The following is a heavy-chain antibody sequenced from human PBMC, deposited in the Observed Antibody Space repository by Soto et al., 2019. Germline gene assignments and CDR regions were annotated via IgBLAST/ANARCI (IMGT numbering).Heavy chain of an antibody. D-gene: IGHD2-8*01. Sequence: ASVKVSCKASGYTFTSFGISWVRQAPGQGLEWMGWISAYNGNTNYAQKLQGRVTMTTDTSTSTAYMELWSLRSDDTAVYYCASVSYYCTADDSFYTCGQGTMVPVSS. V-gene: IGHV1-18*01. CDR3: ASVSYYCTADDSFYT. CDR2: ISAYNGNT. CDR1: GYTFTSFG. J-gene: IGHJ3*01.